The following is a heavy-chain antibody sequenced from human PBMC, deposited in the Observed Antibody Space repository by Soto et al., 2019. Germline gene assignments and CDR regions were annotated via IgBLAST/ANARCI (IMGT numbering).Heavy chain of an antibody. CDR1: GFTFSNYG. V-gene: IGHV3-33*01. J-gene: IGHJ5*02. Sequence: QVQLVESGGGVVQPGRSLRLSCAASGFTFSNYGIHWVRQAPGKGLGWVAVIWHDGSNKYFLDSVKGRFTISRDNSKNTSYLQMNSLRAEDTALYYCARDVHNGWFDPWGQGTLVTVSS. CDR2: IWHDGSNK. D-gene: IGHD2-8*01. CDR3: ARDVHNGWFDP.